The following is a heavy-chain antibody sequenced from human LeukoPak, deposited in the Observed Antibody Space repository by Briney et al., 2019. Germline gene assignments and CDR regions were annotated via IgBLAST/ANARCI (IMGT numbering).Heavy chain of an antibody. J-gene: IGHJ3*02. CDR2: IYTSGST. V-gene: IGHV4-4*07. CDR1: GGSISSYY. Sequence: SETLSLTCTVSGGSISSYYWSWIRQPAGKGLEWIGRIYTSGSTNYNPSLKSRVTMSVDTSKNQFSLKLSSVTAADTAVYYCARELVTMIVVPRAFGIWGQGTMVTVSS. D-gene: IGHD3-22*01. CDR3: ARELVTMIVVPRAFGI.